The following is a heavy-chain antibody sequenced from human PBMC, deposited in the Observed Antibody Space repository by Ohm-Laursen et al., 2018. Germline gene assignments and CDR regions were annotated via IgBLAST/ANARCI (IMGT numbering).Heavy chain of an antibody. J-gene: IGHJ4*02. CDR3: ARVVSTLRYFDWLPEEYFDY. CDR2: MNPNSGNT. V-gene: IGHV1-8*01. Sequence: SSVKVSCKASGYTFTSYDINWVRQATGQGLQWMGWMNPNSGNTGYVQKFRGRVTMTRDTSITTAYMELSRLSSDDTAVYFCARVVSTLRYFDWLPEEYFDYWGQGTPVTVSS. CDR1: GYTFTSYD. D-gene: IGHD3-9*01.